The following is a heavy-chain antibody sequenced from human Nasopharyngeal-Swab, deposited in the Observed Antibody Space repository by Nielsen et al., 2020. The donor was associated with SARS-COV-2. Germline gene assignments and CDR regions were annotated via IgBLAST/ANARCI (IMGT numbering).Heavy chain of an antibody. J-gene: IGHJ4*02. CDR1: GGSISSSSDY. D-gene: IGHD6-6*01. Sequence: SETLSLTCTVSGGSISSSSDYWGWIREPPGKGLEWIGSIYYSGSTYYNPSLKSRVTISVDTSKNQFSLKLSSVTAADTAVYYCARLGHSSSSPRRGYFDYWGQGTLVTVSS. CDR3: ARLGHSSSSPRRGYFDY. CDR2: IYYSGST. V-gene: IGHV4-39*01.